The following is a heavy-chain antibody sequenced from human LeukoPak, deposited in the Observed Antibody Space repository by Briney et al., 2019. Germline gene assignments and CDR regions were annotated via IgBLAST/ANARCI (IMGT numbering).Heavy chain of an antibody. CDR3: ARALLDYYYMDV. CDR2: ISAYNGNT. V-gene: IGHV1-18*01. Sequence: ASVTVSCKASGYTFTSYGISWVRQAPGQGLEWMGWISAYNGNTNYAQKLQGRVTMTTDTSTSTAYMELRSLRSDDTAVYYCARALLDYYYMDVWGKGTTVTVSS. CDR1: GYTFTSYG. J-gene: IGHJ6*03. D-gene: IGHD1-26*01.